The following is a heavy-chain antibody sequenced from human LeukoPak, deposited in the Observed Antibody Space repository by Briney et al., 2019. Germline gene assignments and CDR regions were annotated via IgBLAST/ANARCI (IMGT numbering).Heavy chain of an antibody. CDR2: ISSSSSYI. CDR1: GFTFSSYS. V-gene: IGHV3-21*01. J-gene: IGHJ4*02. CDR3: ARDGRFLEWLLWGSFDY. D-gene: IGHD3-3*01. Sequence: GGSLRLSCAASGFTFSSYSMNWVRQAPGKGLEWVSSISSSSSYIYYADSVKGRFTISRDNAKNSLYLQMNSLRAEDTAVYYCARDGRFLEWLLWGSFDYWGQGTLVTVSS.